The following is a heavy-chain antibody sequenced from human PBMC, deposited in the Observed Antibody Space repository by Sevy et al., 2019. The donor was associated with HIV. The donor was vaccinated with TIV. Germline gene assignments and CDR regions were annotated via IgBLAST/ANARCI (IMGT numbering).Heavy chain of an antibody. Sequence: GGSLRLSCVDSGFTFSTYDMHWVRQVKGKGLEWVSGIGTLKDTYYPDSVKGRFNISREDAKNPLYLEMNSLRAGDTAVYYCARACAAAGGKSGPIDAFDIWGQGTLVTVSS. CDR2: IGTLKDT. CDR3: ARACAAAGGKSGPIDAFDI. V-gene: IGHV3-13*01. J-gene: IGHJ3*02. CDR1: GFTFSTYD. D-gene: IGHD6-13*01.